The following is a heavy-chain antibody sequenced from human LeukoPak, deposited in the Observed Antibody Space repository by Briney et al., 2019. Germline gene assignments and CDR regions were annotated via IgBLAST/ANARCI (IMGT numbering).Heavy chain of an antibody. Sequence: PGGSLRLSCAASGFTFSSYWMSWVRQAPGKGLEWVANIKQDGSEKYYVDSVKGRFTISRDNAKNSLYLQMNSLRAEDTAVYYCARGTYYVPTRAFDIWGQGTMVTVSS. CDR1: GFTFSSYW. CDR3: ARGTYYVPTRAFDI. V-gene: IGHV3-7*01. CDR2: IKQDGSEK. J-gene: IGHJ3*02. D-gene: IGHD3-10*02.